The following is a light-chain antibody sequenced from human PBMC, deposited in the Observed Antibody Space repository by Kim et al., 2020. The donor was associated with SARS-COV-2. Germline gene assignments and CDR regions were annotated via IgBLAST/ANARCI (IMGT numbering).Light chain of an antibody. CDR2: GKN. J-gene: IGLJ2*01. V-gene: IGLV3-19*01. CDR1: SLRSYY. Sequence: SSELTQDPAVSVALGQTVRITCQGDSLRSYYASWYQQKPGQAPELVIYGKNNRPSGIPDRFSGSSSGNTASLTITGAQAEDEADYYCNSRDSSGKHLVFG. CDR3: NSRDSSGKHLV.